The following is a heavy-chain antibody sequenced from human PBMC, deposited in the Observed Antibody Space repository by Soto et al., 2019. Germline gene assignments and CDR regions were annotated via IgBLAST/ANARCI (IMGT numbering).Heavy chain of an antibody. CDR3: AGEGAGGGYYYYGMDV. J-gene: IGHJ6*02. D-gene: IGHD1-26*01. CDR2: ISAYNGNT. CDR1: GYTFTSYG. Sequence: QVQLVQSGAEVKKPGASVKVSCKASGYTFTSYGISWVRQAPGQGLEWMGWISAYNGNTNYAQKLQGRVTMTTDTSTSTAYMELRSLRSDDTGGYYCAGEGAGGGYYYYGMDVWGQGTTVAVSS. V-gene: IGHV1-18*01.